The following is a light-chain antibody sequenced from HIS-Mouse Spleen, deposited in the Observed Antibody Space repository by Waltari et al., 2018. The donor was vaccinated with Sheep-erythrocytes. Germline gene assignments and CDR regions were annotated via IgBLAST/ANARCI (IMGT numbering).Light chain of an antibody. J-gene: IGLJ3*02. CDR2: EGS. Sequence: QSALTQPASVSGSPGQSITISCTGTSSDVGSYNLVSWYQQHPGKAPKLMIYEGSKRPSGVSHRFSGSKSGNTASLTISGVQAEDEADYYCCSYASSSTPWVFGGGTKLTVL. V-gene: IGLV2-23*01. CDR1: SSDVGSYNL. CDR3: CSYASSSTPWV.